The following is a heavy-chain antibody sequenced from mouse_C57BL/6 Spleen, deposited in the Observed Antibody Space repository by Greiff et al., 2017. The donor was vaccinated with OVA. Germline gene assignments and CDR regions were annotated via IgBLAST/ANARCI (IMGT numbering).Heavy chain of an antibody. J-gene: IGHJ4*01. CDR3: TGAPGLYYDYDYYAMDY. D-gene: IGHD2-4*01. CDR1: GFTFSDAW. Sequence: EVKLEESGGGLVQPGGSMKLSCAASGFTFSDAWMDWVRQSPEKGLEWVAEIRNKANNHATYYAESVKGRFTISRDDSKSSVYLQMNSLRAEDPGIYYCTGAPGLYYDYDYYAMDYWGQGTSVTVSS. V-gene: IGHV6-6*01. CDR2: IRNKANNHAT.